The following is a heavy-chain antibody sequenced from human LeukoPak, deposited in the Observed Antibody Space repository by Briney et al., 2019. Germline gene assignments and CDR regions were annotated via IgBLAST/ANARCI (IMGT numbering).Heavy chain of an antibody. J-gene: IGHJ5*02. CDR2: ISAYNGNT. V-gene: IGHV1-18*01. Sequence: EASVKDSCKASVYTFTSYGISWVRPAPGQGLEWMGWISAYNGNTNYAQKLQGRVTMTTDTSTSTAYMELRSLRSDDTAVYYCARDPRWAAGTPNWFDPWGQGTLVTVSS. CDR3: ARDPRWAAGTPNWFDP. D-gene: IGHD6-13*01. CDR1: VYTFTSYG.